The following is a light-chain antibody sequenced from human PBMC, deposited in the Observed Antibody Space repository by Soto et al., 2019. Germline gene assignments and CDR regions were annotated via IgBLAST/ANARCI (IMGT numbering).Light chain of an antibody. CDR2: RNN. V-gene: IGLV1-47*01. Sequence: QAVVTQPPSASGTPGQRVTISCSGSSSNIGSNYVYWYQQLPGTAPKLLIYRNNQQPSGVPDRFSGSKSGTSASLAISGLRSEDEADYYCAAWDDSLSGVFGGGTKLTVL. CDR3: AAWDDSLSGV. CDR1: SSNIGSNY. J-gene: IGLJ3*02.